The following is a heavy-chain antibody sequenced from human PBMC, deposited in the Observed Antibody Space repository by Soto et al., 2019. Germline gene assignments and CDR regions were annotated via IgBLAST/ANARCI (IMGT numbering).Heavy chain of an antibody. Sequence: QVQLVQSGAAVKNPGSSVKVSCKASGGTFSSYAISWVRQAPGQGLEWMGGIIPIFGTANYAQKFQGRVTFTADESTSTAYMELSSLRSEDTAVYYCAITTRITIFGVVIGSSWFDPWGQGTLVTVSS. CDR2: IIPIFGTA. CDR1: GGTFSSYA. CDR3: AITTRITIFGVVIGSSWFDP. J-gene: IGHJ5*02. V-gene: IGHV1-69*01. D-gene: IGHD3-3*01.